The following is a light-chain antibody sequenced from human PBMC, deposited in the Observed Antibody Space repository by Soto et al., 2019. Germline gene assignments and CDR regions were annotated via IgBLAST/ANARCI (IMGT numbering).Light chain of an antibody. CDR1: QSISSY. CDR2: AAS. J-gene: IGKJ1*01. CDR3: QQSYSTLWT. V-gene: IGKV1-39*01. Sequence: DIQMTQSPSSLAASLGDRVTITCRASQSISSYLNWYQQKPGKAPKLLIYAASSLQSGVPSRFSGSGSGTDFTLTISSLQPEDFEAYYCQQSYSTLWTFGQGTKVDIK.